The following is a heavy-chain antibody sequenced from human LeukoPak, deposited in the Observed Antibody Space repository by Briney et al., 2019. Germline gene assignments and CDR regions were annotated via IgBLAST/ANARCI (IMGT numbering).Heavy chain of an antibody. J-gene: IGHJ4*02. V-gene: IGHV3-48*03. CDR1: GFTFSSYE. D-gene: IGHD3-22*01. CDR3: ARDYDSSGYYDPH. Sequence: GGSLRLSCAASGFTFSSYEMNWVRQAPGKGLEWVSYISSSGSTMYYADSVKGRLTISRDNAKNTLYLQMNSLRAEDTAVYYCARDYDSSGYYDPHWGQGTLVTVSS. CDR2: ISSSGSTM.